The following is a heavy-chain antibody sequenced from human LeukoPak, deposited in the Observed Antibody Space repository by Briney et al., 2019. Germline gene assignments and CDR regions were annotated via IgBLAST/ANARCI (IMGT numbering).Heavy chain of an antibody. CDR2: MNPKSGNT. J-gene: IGHJ4*02. D-gene: IGHD3-10*01. CDR1: GYTFTSYD. CDR3: ALVGGSQEGN. Sequence: ASVKVSCKASGYTFTSYDINWVRQATGQGLEWMGWMNPKSGNTGYAQKFQGRVTMTRNTSISTAYMELSSLRSDDTAVYYCALVGGSQEGNWGQGTLVTVSS. V-gene: IGHV1-8*01.